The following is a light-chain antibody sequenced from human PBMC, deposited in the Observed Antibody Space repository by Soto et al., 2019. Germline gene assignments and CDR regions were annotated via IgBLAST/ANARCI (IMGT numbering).Light chain of an antibody. CDR3: QQYGSSSYT. J-gene: IGKJ2*01. Sequence: EIVLKQSPGTLSLSPGERATLSCRASQSVSSSSLAWYQQKPGQAPRLLIYGASSRATGIPDRFSGSGSGTDFTLTISRLEPEDFAVYYCQQYGSSSYTFGQGTKLEIK. CDR1: QSVSSSS. V-gene: IGKV3-20*01. CDR2: GAS.